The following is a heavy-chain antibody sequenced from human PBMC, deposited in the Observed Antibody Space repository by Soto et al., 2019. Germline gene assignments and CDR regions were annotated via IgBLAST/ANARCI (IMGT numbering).Heavy chain of an antibody. CDR2: IRSKAYGGTT. Sequence: GGSLRLSCTASGFTFGDYAMSWFRQAPGKGLEWVGFIRSKAYGGTTEYAASVKGRFTISRDDSKSIAYLQMNSLKTEDTAVYYCTRVPGVDYGDYVVDFWGQGTLVTVSS. V-gene: IGHV3-49*03. CDR3: TRVPGVDYGDYVVDF. J-gene: IGHJ4*02. D-gene: IGHD4-17*01. CDR1: GFTFGDYA.